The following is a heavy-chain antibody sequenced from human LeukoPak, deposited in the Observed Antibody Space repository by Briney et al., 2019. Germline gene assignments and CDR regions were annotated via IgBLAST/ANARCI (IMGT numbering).Heavy chain of an antibody. J-gene: IGHJ4*02. Sequence: GGSLTLSCAASGFTFNNAWMSWVRQAPGKGLEWVGRIKSKTDGGTTDYAAPVKGRFTISRDESKNTLYLQMNSLKTEDTAVYYCTTEGGWSFYFDYWGQGTLVTVSS. CDR1: GFTFNNAW. D-gene: IGHD2-15*01. V-gene: IGHV3-15*01. CDR3: TTEGGWSFYFDY. CDR2: IKSKTDGGTT.